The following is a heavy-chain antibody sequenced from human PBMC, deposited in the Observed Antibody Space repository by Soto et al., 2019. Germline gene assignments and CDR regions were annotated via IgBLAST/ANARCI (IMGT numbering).Heavy chain of an antibody. Sequence: PSETLSLTCTVSGGSISSYYWSWIRQPAGKVLEWIGRIYTSGSTNYNPSLKSRVTMSVDTSKNQFSLKLSSVTAADTAVYYCARDGLDVSGSYSTSYYFDYWGQGTLVTVS. D-gene: IGHD3-10*01. V-gene: IGHV4-4*07. CDR1: GGSISSYY. J-gene: IGHJ4*02. CDR2: IYTSGST. CDR3: ARDGLDVSGSYSTSYYFDY.